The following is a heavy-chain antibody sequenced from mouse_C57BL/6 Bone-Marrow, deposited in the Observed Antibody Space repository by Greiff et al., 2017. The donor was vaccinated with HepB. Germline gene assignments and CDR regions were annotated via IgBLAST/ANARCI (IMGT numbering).Heavy chain of an antibody. Sequence: VQLQQSGAELVRPGASVKLSCTASGFNINDDYMHWVKQRPEQGLEWIGWIDPENGDTEYASKFQGKATITADTSSNTAYLQLSSLTSEDTAVYYCTMGSSYDYYAMDYWGQGTSVTVSS. CDR3: TMGSSYDYYAMDY. J-gene: IGHJ4*01. CDR1: GFNINDDY. CDR2: IDPENGDT. V-gene: IGHV14-4*01. D-gene: IGHD1-1*01.